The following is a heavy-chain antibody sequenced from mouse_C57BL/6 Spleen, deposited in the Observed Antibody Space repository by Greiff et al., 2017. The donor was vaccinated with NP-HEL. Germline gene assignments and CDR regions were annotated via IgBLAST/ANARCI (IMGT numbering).Heavy chain of an antibody. V-gene: IGHV1-53*01. CDR1: GYTFTSYW. J-gene: IGHJ4*01. CDR2: INPSNGGT. CDR3: ARSNYYGSSYYAMDY. D-gene: IGHD1-1*01. Sequence: QVQLQQPGTELVKPGASVKLSCKASGYTFTSYWMHWVKQRPGQGLEWIGNINPSNGGTNYNEKFKSKATLTVDKSSSTAYMRLSSLTSEDSAVYYCARSNYYGSSYYAMDYWGQGTSVTVSS.